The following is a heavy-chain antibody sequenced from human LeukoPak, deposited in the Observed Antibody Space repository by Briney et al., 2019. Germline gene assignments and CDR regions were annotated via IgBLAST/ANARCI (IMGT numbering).Heavy chain of an antibody. D-gene: IGHD2/OR15-2a*01. CDR1: GGSFSGFY. V-gene: IGHV4-34*01. J-gene: IGHJ2*01. CDR3: ARGILGYYYFDL. Sequence: SETLSLTCAVSGGSFSGFYWSWIRQPPGKGLEWIGEMHHSGATSYKPSLRSRVTISGGTSKNQFSLNLNSVTAADTAAYYCARGILGYYYFDLWGRGTLVTVSS. CDR2: MHHSGAT.